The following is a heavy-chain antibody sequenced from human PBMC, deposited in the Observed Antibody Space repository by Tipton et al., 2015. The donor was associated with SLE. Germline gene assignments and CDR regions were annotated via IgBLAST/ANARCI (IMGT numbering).Heavy chain of an antibody. CDR3: AKAGHYDTSGYFPNVCES. D-gene: IGHD3-22*01. CDR1: GFTFSSYA. V-gene: IGHV3-43*02. CDR2: MYSDGST. Sequence: SLRLSCVASGFTFSSYAMSWVRQAPGKGLEWVSGMYSDGSTYYVDSVKGRFTISRDNSKNSLYLQMNSLRTEDTALYYCAKAGHYDTSGYFPNVCESWGQGTMVIVSS. J-gene: IGHJ3*01.